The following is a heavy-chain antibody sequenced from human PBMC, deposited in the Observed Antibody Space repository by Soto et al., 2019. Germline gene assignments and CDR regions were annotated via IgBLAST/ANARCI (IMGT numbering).Heavy chain of an antibody. D-gene: IGHD6-19*01. Sequence: QVQLQQWGAGLLKPSETLSLTCAVYGGSFSGYYWSWIRQPPGKGLEWIGEINHSGSTNYNPSLKSRVTISVDTSKSQFSLKLSSVTAADTAVYYCAREPIAVAGQYYFDYWGQGTLVTVSS. J-gene: IGHJ4*02. CDR1: GGSFSGYY. V-gene: IGHV4-34*01. CDR2: INHSGST. CDR3: AREPIAVAGQYYFDY.